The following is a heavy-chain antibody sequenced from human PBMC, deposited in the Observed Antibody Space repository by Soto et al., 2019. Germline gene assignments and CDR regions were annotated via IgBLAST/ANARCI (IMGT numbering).Heavy chain of an antibody. Sequence: GGSLRLSCAAPGFTFSSYSMNWVRQAPGKGLEWVSYISSSSSTIYYADSVKGRFTISRDNAKNSLYLQMNSLRDEDTAVYYCARDWGYQLLSNYYYGMDVWGQGTTVTVSS. J-gene: IGHJ6*02. D-gene: IGHD2-2*01. CDR2: ISSSSSTI. CDR1: GFTFSSYS. CDR3: ARDWGYQLLSNYYYGMDV. V-gene: IGHV3-48*02.